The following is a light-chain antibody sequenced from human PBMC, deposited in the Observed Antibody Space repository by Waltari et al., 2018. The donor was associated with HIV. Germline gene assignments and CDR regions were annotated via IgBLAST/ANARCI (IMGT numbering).Light chain of an antibody. CDR1: GSNIGSNN. CDR3: AAWDDSLNGPV. V-gene: IGLV1-44*01. CDR2: RNT. J-gene: IGLJ2*01. Sequence: QSVLTQSPSASGTPGQRVTISCSGSGSNIGSNNVHWYQQVPGTAPKLLIYRNTRRPSGVPDRFSGAKSGASASLAISGLQSGDEAYYYCAAWDDSLNGPVFGGGTRLTVL.